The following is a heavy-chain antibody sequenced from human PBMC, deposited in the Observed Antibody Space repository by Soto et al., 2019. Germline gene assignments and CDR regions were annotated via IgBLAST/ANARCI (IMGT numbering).Heavy chain of an antibody. V-gene: IGHV1-2*02. Sequence: ASVKVSCKASGYTFTGYYMHWVRQAPGQGLEWMGWMNPNSGGTNYAQKFQGRVTMTRDTSISTAYMELSRLRTDDSAVYYCARGWELIHFYFDSWGQGTLVTVSS. CDR1: GYTFTGYY. CDR2: MNPNSGGT. D-gene: IGHD1-26*01. J-gene: IGHJ4*02. CDR3: ARGWELIHFYFDS.